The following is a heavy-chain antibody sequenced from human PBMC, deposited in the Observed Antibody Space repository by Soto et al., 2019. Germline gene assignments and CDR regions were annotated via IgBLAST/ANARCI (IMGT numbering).Heavy chain of an antibody. J-gene: IGHJ4*02. V-gene: IGHV1-69*08. D-gene: IGHD5-12*01. CDR1: GGTLTMYT. Sequence: QVQLVQSGAEVKKPGSSVKVSCRTSGGTLTMYTFSWVRQAPGQGLEWMGRIIPILDIANYAQKFQGRVTITADKSTSTAYMELSSLRSEDTAVYYCARERSLHSGYDLGYYFDYWGQGTLVTVSS. CDR3: ARERSLHSGYDLGYYFDY. CDR2: IIPILDIA.